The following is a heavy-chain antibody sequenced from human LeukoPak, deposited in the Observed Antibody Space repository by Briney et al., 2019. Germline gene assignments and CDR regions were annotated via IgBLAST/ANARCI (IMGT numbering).Heavy chain of an antibody. J-gene: IGHJ4*02. CDR2: ISGSGSTT. V-gene: IGHV3-23*01. Sequence: GGSLRLSGAASGFTFSSYAMSWVRQAPGKGLEWVSAISGSGSTTYYADSVKGRFTISRDNSKRTLFLQMNSLRAEDTAFYYCAKAELGVDTFFDYWGQGTLVTVSS. CDR1: GFTFSSYA. D-gene: IGHD3-3*01. CDR3: AKAELGVDTFFDY.